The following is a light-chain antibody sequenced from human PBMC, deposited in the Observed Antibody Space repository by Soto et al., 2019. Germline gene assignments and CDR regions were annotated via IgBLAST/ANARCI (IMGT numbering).Light chain of an antibody. Sequence: QSALTQPASVSGSPGQSITISCTGTSTDPATYNFVSWYQQYPGKAPQLIIYEVTKRPSGVSIRFSGSQSGNTASLTISGLQDGDEADYYCCSRFFGGGTKLTVL. CDR2: EVT. V-gene: IGLV2-23*02. CDR3: CSRF. J-gene: IGLJ2*01. CDR1: STDPATYNF.